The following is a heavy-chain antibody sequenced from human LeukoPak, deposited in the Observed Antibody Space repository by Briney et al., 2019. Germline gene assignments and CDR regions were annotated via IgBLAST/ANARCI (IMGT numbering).Heavy chain of an antibody. V-gene: IGHV4-61*02. J-gene: IGHJ2*01. Sequence: SETLSLTCTASGGSISSGSYYWGWIRQPAGKGLEWIGRIYTSGSTNYNPSLKSRVTISVDTSKNQFSLKLSSVTAADTSVYYCARDLFYGDLRALWYFYLWGRGTLVTVSS. CDR3: ARDLFYGDLRALWYFYL. CDR2: IYTSGST. D-gene: IGHD4-17*01. CDR1: GGSISSGSYY.